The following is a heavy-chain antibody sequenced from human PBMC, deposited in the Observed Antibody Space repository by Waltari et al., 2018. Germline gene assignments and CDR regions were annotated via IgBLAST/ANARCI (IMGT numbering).Heavy chain of an antibody. J-gene: IGHJ5*02. Sequence: QVQLQESGPGLVKPSETLSLTCAVSGYSISSGYYWGWIRQPPGKGLEWIGSIYHSGSTCSNPSLKGRVTISVDTSRNQFSRKLSSVTAADTAVYYCARLRLQGWFDPWGQGTLVTVSS. CDR3: ARLRLQGWFDP. CDR1: GYSISSGYY. V-gene: IGHV4-38-2*01. D-gene: IGHD5-12*01. CDR2: IYHSGST.